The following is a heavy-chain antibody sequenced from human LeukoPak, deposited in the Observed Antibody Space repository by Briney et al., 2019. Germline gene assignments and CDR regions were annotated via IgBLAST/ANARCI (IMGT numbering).Heavy chain of an antibody. CDR1: GDSVSRDTAA. J-gene: IGHJ4*02. CDR2: TYYRSKWYN. V-gene: IGHV6-1*01. CDR3: ARDRGGSSWYYFDN. D-gene: IGHD6-13*01. Sequence: PSQTLSLTCSISGDSVSRDTAAWNWVRQSPSRGLEWLGRTYYRSKWYNDYAVSVKSRITINPDTSKNQFSLQLNSVTPEDTAVYYCARDRGGSSWYYFDNWGQGSLVTVSS.